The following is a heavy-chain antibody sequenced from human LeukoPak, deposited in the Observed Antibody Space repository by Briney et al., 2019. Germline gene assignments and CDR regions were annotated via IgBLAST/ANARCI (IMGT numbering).Heavy chain of an antibody. CDR2: MSPNSGNT. J-gene: IGHJ4*02. V-gene: IGHV1-8*01. CDR3: VRGPPNWGYDY. D-gene: IGHD7-27*01. Sequence: ASVKVSCKASGHTFTSYDINWVRQATGQGLEWMGWMSPNSGNTGYAQKFQGRVTMTRSTSMSTAYMELSSPRSEDTAVYYCVRGPPNWGYDYWGQGTLVTVSS. CDR1: GHTFTSYD.